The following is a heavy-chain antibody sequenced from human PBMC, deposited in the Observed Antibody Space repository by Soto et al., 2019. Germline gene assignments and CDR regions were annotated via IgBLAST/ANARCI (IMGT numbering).Heavy chain of an antibody. J-gene: IGHJ6*02. CDR3: ARDFHPYHYRSRIYYTPTFHSYGMDV. CDR2: IYYSGST. Sequence: SETLSRTCTVSGGSIGSGGYYWSWIRQHPGKGLEWIGYIYYSGSTYYNPSLKRRVTISVETSKNQFSLKLSSVTAAATAVYYCARDFHPYHYRSRIYYTPTFHSYGMDVWGQGTRVTVSS. CDR1: GGSIGSGGYY. V-gene: IGHV4-31*03. D-gene: IGHD3-10*01.